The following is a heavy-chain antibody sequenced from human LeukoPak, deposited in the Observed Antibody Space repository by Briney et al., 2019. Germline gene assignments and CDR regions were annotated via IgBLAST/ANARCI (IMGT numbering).Heavy chain of an antibody. CDR1: GGSFSGYY. Sequence: PSETLSLTCAVYGGSFSGYYWSWIRQPPGKGLEWIGEINHSGSTNYNPSLKSRVTISVDTSKNQFSLKLSSVTAADTAVYYCARVVPATKWSNWFDPWGQGTLVTVSS. D-gene: IGHD2-2*01. J-gene: IGHJ5*02. CDR3: ARVVPATKWSNWFDP. CDR2: INHSGST. V-gene: IGHV4-34*01.